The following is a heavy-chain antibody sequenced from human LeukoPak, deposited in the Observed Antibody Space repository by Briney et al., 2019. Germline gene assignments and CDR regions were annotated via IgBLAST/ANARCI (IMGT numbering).Heavy chain of an antibody. V-gene: IGHV1-24*01. Sequence: ASVKVSCKVSGYTLTELSMHWVRQAPGKGLEWMGGFDPEDGETIYAQKFQGRVTMTRDTSISTAYMELSRLRSDDTAVYYCARGDYYYDSSGYYYFDYWGQGTLVTVSS. CDR1: GYTLTELS. J-gene: IGHJ4*02. D-gene: IGHD3-22*01. CDR3: ARGDYYYDSSGYYYFDY. CDR2: FDPEDGET.